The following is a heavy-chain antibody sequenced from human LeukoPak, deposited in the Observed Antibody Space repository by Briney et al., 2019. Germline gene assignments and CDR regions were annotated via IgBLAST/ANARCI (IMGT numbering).Heavy chain of an antibody. J-gene: IGHJ5*02. CDR1: GGSISSYY. D-gene: IGHD3-10*01. CDR3: ARDSGTTGEVKFDP. Sequence: SETLSLTCTVSGGSISSYYWSWIREPAGRGLEWIGRIYSSGSTDYNPSLKSRVTMSVDTSKNKFSLKLSSVTAADTAVYYCARDSGTTGEVKFDPWGQGTLVTVSS. CDR2: IYSSGST. V-gene: IGHV4-4*07.